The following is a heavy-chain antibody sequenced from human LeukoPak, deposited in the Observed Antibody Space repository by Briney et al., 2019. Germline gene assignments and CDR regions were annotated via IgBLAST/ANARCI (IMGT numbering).Heavy chain of an antibody. J-gene: IGHJ3*02. CDR3: AKDFITIFGVATLGAFDI. D-gene: IGHD3-3*01. CDR1: GFTFSNYW. Sequence: GGSLRLSCAASGFTFSNYWMSWVRQAPGKGLEWVANMKQDGSEKDYVGSVKGRFTISRDNAKNSLFLHMNSLRAEDTAVYYCAKDFITIFGVATLGAFDIWGQGTMVTVSS. V-gene: IGHV3-7*03. CDR2: MKQDGSEK.